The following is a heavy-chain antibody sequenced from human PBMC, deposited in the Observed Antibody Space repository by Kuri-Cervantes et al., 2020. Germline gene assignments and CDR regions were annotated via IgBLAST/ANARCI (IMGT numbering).Heavy chain of an antibody. D-gene: IGHD4-17*01. CDR2: MNSDGSGA. CDR1: GFTFSNYW. CDR3: ASGYGDYEYNWFDP. V-gene: IGHV3-74*01. Sequence: GESLKISCAASGFTFSNYWMHWVRQAPGKGLVWVSRMNSDGSGAIYADFVKGRFTISRDNAKNSLYLQMNSLRAEDTAVYYCASGYGDYEYNWFDPWGQGTLVTVSS. J-gene: IGHJ5*02.